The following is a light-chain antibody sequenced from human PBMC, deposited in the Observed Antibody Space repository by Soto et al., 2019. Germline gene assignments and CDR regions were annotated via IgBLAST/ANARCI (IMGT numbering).Light chain of an antibody. Sequence: QSVLTQPASVSGSPGQSITISCTGTSGDIGSYNRVSWYQQHPGKAPKLIIYEVTDRPSGVSNRFSGSKSGNTASLTISGLQAEADAQHSSSSYTNINTRACVFGTGTKVTV. CDR1: SGDIGSYNR. CDR2: EVT. V-gene: IGLV2-14*01. CDR3: SSYTNINTRACV. J-gene: IGLJ1*01.